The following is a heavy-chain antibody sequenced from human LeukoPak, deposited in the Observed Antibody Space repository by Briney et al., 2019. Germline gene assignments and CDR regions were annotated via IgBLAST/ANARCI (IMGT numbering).Heavy chain of an antibody. D-gene: IGHD3-10*01. J-gene: IGHJ4*03. Sequence: PSETLSLTCTVSGGSISTYYWSWIRQPPGKGLEWIGFIYYSGSTYYNPSLKSRVTISVDTSKNQFSLKLSSVTAADTAVYYCARGELNGHFGNPIYYWGPGNL. CDR2: IYYSGST. CDR1: GGSISTYY. V-gene: IGHV4-59*08. CDR3: ARGELNGHFGNPIYY.